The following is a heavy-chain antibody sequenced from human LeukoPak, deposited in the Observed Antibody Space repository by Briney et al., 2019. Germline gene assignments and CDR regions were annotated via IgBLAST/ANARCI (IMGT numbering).Heavy chain of an antibody. J-gene: IGHJ4*02. CDR1: GGSISSTSYY. CDR2: IYYSGST. D-gene: IGHD6-13*01. V-gene: IGHV4-39*01. Sequence: SETLSLTCTVSGGSISSTSYYWGWIRQPPGKGLEWIGSIYYSGSTYYNPSLKSRVTISVDTPENQFSLKLSSVTAADTAAYYCTRLSSSWDYFVYWGQGTLVAVSS. CDR3: TRLSSSWDYFVY.